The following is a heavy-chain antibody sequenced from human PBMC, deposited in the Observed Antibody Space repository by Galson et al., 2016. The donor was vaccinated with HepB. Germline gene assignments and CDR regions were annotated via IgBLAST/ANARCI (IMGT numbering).Heavy chain of an antibody. CDR3: VKVLTTVKSGVYYYGLDV. CDR2: INWDGTSI. Sequence: SLRLSCAASGFTFDDFAMHWVRQAPGKGLEWVSLINWDGTSIYYADSVKGRFTISRDNRKNSLYLQMNSLRVDDTALYYCVKVLTTVKSGVYYYGLDVWGQGTTVTVSS. D-gene: IGHD4-11*01. V-gene: IGHV3-43D*03. J-gene: IGHJ6*02. CDR1: GFTFDDFA.